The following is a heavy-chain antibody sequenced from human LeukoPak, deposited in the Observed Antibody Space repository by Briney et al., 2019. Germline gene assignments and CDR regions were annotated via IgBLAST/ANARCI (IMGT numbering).Heavy chain of an antibody. Sequence: AAVKVSCKASGYTFISYCISGVGQATGQGRVWMGWISAYNGNTNYAQKLQGRVTMTTDTSTSTAYMELRSLRSDDTAVYYCARHEERGSPFDYWGQGTLVTVSS. J-gene: IGHJ4*02. CDR2: ISAYNGNT. CDR1: GYTFISYC. D-gene: IGHD3-16*01. CDR3: ARHEERGSPFDY. V-gene: IGHV1-18*04.